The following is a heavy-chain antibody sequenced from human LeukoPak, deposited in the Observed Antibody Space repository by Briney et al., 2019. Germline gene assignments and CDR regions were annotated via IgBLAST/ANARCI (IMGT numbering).Heavy chain of an antibody. V-gene: IGHV3-7*01. CDR1: GFAFNTFW. CDR2: IKQDGSEK. Sequence: GGSLRLSCAASGFAFNTFWMSWVRQPPGRGLEWVDDIKQDGSEKNYVDSVRGRFTISRDNAKNSLYLQLNSLRVEDTAVYYCVRAGYTYGTFYYWGQGALVTVSS. J-gene: IGHJ4*02. CDR3: VRAGYTYGTFYY. D-gene: IGHD2-8*01.